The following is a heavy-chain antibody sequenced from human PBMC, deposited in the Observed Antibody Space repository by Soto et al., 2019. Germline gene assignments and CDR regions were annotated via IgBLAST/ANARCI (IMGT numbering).Heavy chain of an antibody. Sequence: VASVKVSCKVSGYTLTELSMHWVRQAPGKGLEWMGGFDPEDGETIYAQKFQGRVTMTEDTSTDTAYMELSSLRSEDTAVYYCAKGGYGSGSLGYWGQGTLVTVSS. V-gene: IGHV1-24*01. J-gene: IGHJ4*02. CDR3: AKGGYGSGSLGY. CDR1: GYTLTELS. D-gene: IGHD3-10*01. CDR2: FDPEDGET.